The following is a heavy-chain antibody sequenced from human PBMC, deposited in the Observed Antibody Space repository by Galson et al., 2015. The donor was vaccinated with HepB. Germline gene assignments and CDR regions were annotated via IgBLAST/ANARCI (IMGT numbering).Heavy chain of an antibody. CDR2: ISAYNGNT. J-gene: IGHJ3*02. V-gene: IGHV1-18*01. D-gene: IGHD1-1*01. CDR3: ARDVPRTSEGHADAFDI. CDR1: GYTFISYG. Sequence: SVKVSCKASGYTFISYGISWVRQAPGQGLEWMGWISAYNGNTNYAQKLQGRVTMTTDTSTSTAYMELRSLRSDDTAVYYCARDVPRTSEGHADAFDIWGQGTMVTVSS.